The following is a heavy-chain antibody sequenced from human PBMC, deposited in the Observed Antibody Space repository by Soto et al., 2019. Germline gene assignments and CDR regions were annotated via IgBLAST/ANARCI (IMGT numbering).Heavy chain of an antibody. Sequence: QVQLVESGGGVVQPGRSLRLSCAASGFTFSSYGMHWVRQAPGKGLEWVAVIWYDGSNKYYADSVKGRFTISRDNSKNPLYLQMNSLRAEDTAVYYCARESGYSSGWPYDYWGQGTLVTVSS. J-gene: IGHJ4*02. CDR1: GFTFSSYG. CDR2: IWYDGSNK. D-gene: IGHD6-19*01. CDR3: ARESGYSSGWPYDY. V-gene: IGHV3-33*01.